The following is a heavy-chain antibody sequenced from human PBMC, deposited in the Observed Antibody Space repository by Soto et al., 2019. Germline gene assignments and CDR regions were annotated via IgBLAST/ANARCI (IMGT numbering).Heavy chain of an antibody. CDR3: ARAPPPPGY. V-gene: IGHV1-18*01. J-gene: IGHJ4*02. Sequence: QVQLVQSGAEVKKPGASVKVSCKASGYTFASYAISWMRQAPGQGLEWMGWVSAYNGNTNYEQKLQGRVTMTTDTSTSKGYMELRSLRSGDTAVYDCARAPPPPGYWGQGDLVTVSS. CDR1: GYTFASYA. CDR2: VSAYNGNT.